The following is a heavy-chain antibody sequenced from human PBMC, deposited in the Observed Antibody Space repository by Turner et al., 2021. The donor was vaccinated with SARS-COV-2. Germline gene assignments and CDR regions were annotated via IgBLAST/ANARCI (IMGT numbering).Heavy chain of an antibody. CDR1: GFNFSSYG. J-gene: IGHJ4*02. CDR2: ISYDGSNK. Sequence: QVQLVESGGGVVQPGRSLRLSCAASGFNFSSYGMHWVRQAPGKGLEWVAVISYDGSNKYFADSVKGRFTISRDNSKNTLFLQMNSLRAEDTAVYYCAKVGYSYAYPNLYFDYWGQGTLVTVSS. CDR3: AKVGYSYAYPNLYFDY. D-gene: IGHD5-18*01. V-gene: IGHV3-30*18.